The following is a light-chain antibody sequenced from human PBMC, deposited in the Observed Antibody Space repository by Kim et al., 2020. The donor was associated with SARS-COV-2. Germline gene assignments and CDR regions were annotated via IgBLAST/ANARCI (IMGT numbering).Light chain of an antibody. CDR1: SLRSYC. J-gene: IGLJ3*02. V-gene: IGLV3-19*01. Sequence: ALGQTVRITCQGDSLRSYCASWYQQKPGQAPVLVIYGKNNRPSGIPDRFSGSSSGNTASLTITRAQAEDEADYYCNSRDSSGNHLVFGGGTQLTVL. CDR2: GKN. CDR3: NSRDSSGNHLV.